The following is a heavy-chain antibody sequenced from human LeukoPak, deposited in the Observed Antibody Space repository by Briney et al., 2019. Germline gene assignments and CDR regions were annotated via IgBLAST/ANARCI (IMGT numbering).Heavy chain of an antibody. Sequence: SETLSLTCSVSGGSISSRSYYWGWIRQPPGKGLERIGSIYHSGTTYYNPSLKSRVTISVDTSKNQFSLKLTSVTAARGGYYGSGNDFRFDPWGQGTLVTVSS. J-gene: IGHJ5*02. CDR1: GGSISSRSYY. CDR3: GNDFRFDP. D-gene: IGHD3-10*01. V-gene: IGHV4-39*07. CDR2: IYHSGTT.